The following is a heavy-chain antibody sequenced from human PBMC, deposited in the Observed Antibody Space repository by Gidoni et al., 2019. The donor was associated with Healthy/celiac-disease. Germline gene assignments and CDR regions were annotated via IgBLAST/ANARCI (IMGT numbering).Heavy chain of an antibody. CDR2: IRSKAYGGTT. Sequence: EVQLVESGGGLVQPGRSLRLSCTASGFTFGDYAMSWVRQAPGKGLEWVGFIRSKAYGGTTEYAASVKGRFTISRDDSKSIAYLQMNSLKTEDTAVYYCTRDVSYYYDSSGLSPGYWGQGTLVTVSS. CDR3: TRDVSYYYDSSGLSPGY. CDR1: GFTFGDYA. J-gene: IGHJ4*02. V-gene: IGHV3-49*04. D-gene: IGHD3-22*01.